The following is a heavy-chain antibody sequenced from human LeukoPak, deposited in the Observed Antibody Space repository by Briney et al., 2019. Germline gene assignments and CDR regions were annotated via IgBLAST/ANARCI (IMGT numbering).Heavy chain of an antibody. D-gene: IGHD3-10*02. Sequence: GGSLRLSCAASGFTFSSYEMNWVRQAPGKGLERVSYISSSGSTIYYADSVKGRFTVSRDNAKNSLYLQMNSLRAEDTAVYYCAELGITMIGGVWGKGTTVTISS. CDR1: GFTFSSYE. V-gene: IGHV3-48*03. CDR2: ISSSGSTI. CDR3: AELGITMIGGV. J-gene: IGHJ6*04.